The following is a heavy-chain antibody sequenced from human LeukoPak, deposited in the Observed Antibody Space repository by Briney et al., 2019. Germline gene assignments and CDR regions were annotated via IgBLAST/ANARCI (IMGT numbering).Heavy chain of an antibody. J-gene: IGHJ4*02. CDR2: LYYSGST. Sequence: SETLSLTCTVSGGSISTDYWSWFRQPPGKGLEWIGYLYYSGSTNYNPSLKSRVTISLDTSKNQFSLKLSSVTAADTAVYYCARGLAHKFDYWGQGTLVTVSS. CDR1: GGSISTDY. V-gene: IGHV4-59*08. D-gene: IGHD6-19*01. CDR3: ARGLAHKFDY.